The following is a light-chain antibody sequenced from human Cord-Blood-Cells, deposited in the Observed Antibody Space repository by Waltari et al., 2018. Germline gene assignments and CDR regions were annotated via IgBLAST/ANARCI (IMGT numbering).Light chain of an antibody. Sequence: QSALTQPASVSGSPGQSLTISCTGTSSDVGGYNYVSWYQQHPGKATKLMMYDDSKRPAGVSKRFSGSKSGSAASLTISGLQAEDEADYYISSYTSSSTWVFCGGTRLTVL. V-gene: IGLV2-14*01. CDR2: DDS. CDR1: SSDVGGYNY. CDR3: SSYTSSSTWV. J-gene: IGLJ3*02.